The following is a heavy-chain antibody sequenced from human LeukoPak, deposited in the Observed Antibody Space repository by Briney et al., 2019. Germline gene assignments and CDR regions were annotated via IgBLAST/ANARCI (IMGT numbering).Heavy chain of an antibody. Sequence: SETLSLTCTVSGGSINTYYWNWIRQPPGKGLEWFGYIYYIGSSNYTPSLKSRVTISVDTSRNQFSLKLNSVTAADTAVYYCARSFGVVGHFDYWGQGTLVTVSS. CDR3: ARSFGVVGHFDY. D-gene: IGHD3-3*01. CDR2: IYYIGSS. V-gene: IGHV4-59*01. CDR1: GGSINTYY. J-gene: IGHJ4*02.